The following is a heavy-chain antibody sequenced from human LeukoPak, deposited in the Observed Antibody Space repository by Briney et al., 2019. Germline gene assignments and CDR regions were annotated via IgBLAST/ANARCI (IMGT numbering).Heavy chain of an antibody. CDR1: GFTFNTYW. CDR2: IKQDGSEK. D-gene: IGHD3-22*01. J-gene: IGHJ4*02. Sequence: GGSLRLSCAASGFTFNTYWMSWVRQAPGKGLEWVGNIKQDGSEKNYMDSVKGRFTISRDNAKNSLYLQMNSLRAEDTAVYYCARDPLRTADYYDSSGYIYWGQGTLVTVSS. CDR3: ARDPLRTADYYDSSGYIY. V-gene: IGHV3-7*01.